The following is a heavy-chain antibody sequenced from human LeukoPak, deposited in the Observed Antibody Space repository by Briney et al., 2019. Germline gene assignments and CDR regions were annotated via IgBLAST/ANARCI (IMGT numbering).Heavy chain of an antibody. J-gene: IGHJ5*02. D-gene: IGHD3-10*01. CDR3: ARSITMVRELNP. Sequence: SVKVSCKASGGTSSSYAISWVRQAPGQGLEWMGRIIPIFGTANYAQKFQGRVTITTDESTSTAYMELSSLRSEDTAVYYCARSITMVRELNPWGQGTLVTVSS. V-gene: IGHV1-69*05. CDR1: GGTSSSYA. CDR2: IIPIFGTA.